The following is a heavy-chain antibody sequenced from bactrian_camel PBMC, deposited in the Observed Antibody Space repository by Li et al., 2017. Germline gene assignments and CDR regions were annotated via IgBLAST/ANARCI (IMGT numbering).Heavy chain of an antibody. CDR1: GFADC. D-gene: IGHD6*01. J-gene: IGHJ4*01. CDR3: AATAWDAYGGMRHCLSADYNF. V-gene: IGHV3S10*01. CDR2: FDGDRNA. Sequence: DVQLVESGGGSVQAGGSLRLSCVASGFADCIGWFRQAPGKEREEVARFDGDRNADYAESVKGRASISVDSAKNTFQLQMTSLNPEDTAMYYCAATAWDAYGGMRHCLSADYNFWGQGTQVTVS.